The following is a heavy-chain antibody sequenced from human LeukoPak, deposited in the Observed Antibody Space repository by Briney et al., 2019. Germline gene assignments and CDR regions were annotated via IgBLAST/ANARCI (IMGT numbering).Heavy chain of an antibody. CDR1: GYSFTSYW. CDR3: ARGPKYSSSWYYSDY. CDR2: IYPGDSDT. D-gene: IGHD6-13*01. Sequence: TGGSLRLSCEGSGYSFTSYWIGWVRQMPGKGLEWMGIIYPGDSDTRYSPSFQGQVTISADKSISTAYLQWSSLKASDTAMYYCARGPKYSSSWYYSDYWGQGTLVTVSS. J-gene: IGHJ4*02. V-gene: IGHV5-51*01.